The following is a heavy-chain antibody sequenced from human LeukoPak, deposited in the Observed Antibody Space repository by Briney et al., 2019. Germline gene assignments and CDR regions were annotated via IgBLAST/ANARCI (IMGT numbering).Heavy chain of an antibody. CDR3: ASPISGRRPYDAFDI. D-gene: IGHD1-26*01. J-gene: IGHJ3*02. Sequence: PSETLSLTCAVYGGSFSGYYWSWIRQPPGKGLERIGEINHSGSTNYNPSLKSRVTISVDTSKNQFSLKLSSVTAEDTAVYYCASPISGRRPYDAFDIWGQGTMVTVSS. V-gene: IGHV4-34*01. CDR1: GGSFSGYY. CDR2: INHSGST.